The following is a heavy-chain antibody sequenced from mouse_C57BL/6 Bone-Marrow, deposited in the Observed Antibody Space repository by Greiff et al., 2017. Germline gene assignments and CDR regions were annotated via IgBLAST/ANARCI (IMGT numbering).Heavy chain of an antibody. CDR3: ARGEGRYWYFDV. Sequence: QVQLQQPGAELVKPGASVTMSCKASGYTFTSYWITWVKQRPGQGLEWIGDIYPGSGSTNYNEKFKSKATLTVDTSSSTAYMQLSSLTSEYSAVYYCARGEGRYWYFDVWGTETTVTVSS. CDR2: IYPGSGST. J-gene: IGHJ1*03. CDR1: GYTFTSYW. D-gene: IGHD3-3*01. V-gene: IGHV1-55*01.